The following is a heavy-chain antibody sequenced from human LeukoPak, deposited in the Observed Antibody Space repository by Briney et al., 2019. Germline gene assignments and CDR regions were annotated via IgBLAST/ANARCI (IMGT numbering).Heavy chain of an antibody. CDR3: ARDLDGVSFDY. Sequence: PGGSLRLSCAASGFTFSDYYMSWIRQAPGKGLEWVSYISSSSSYTNYADSVKGRFTISRDHAKNSLYLQMNSLRAEDTAVYYCARDLDGVSFDYWGQGTLVTVSS. V-gene: IGHV3-11*06. CDR2: ISSSSSYT. CDR1: GFTFSDYY. J-gene: IGHJ4*02. D-gene: IGHD1-1*01.